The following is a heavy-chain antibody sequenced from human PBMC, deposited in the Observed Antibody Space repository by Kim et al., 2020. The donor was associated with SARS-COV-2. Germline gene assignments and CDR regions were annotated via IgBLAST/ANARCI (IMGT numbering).Heavy chain of an antibody. D-gene: IGHD5-18*01. CDR2: IIPIFGTA. J-gene: IGHJ6*02. CDR1: GGTFSSYA. CDR3: ARAFQAGYSYGFQGYYGMDV. V-gene: IGHV1-69*13. Sequence: SVKVSCKASGGTFSSYAISWVRQAPGQGLEWMGGIIPIFGTANYAQKFQGRVTITADESTSTAYMELSSLRSEDTAVYYCARAFQAGYSYGFQGYYGMDVWGQGTTVTVSS.